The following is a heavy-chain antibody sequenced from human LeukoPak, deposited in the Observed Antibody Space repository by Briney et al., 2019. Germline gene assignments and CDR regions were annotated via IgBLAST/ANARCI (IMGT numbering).Heavy chain of an antibody. Sequence: GGSLRLSCAASGFTFSSYWMSWVRQAPGKVLEWVSAISGSGGSTYYADSVKGRFTISRDNSKNTLYLQMNSLRAEDTAVYYCAWGIAVAGRFDYWGQGTLVTVSS. J-gene: IGHJ4*02. V-gene: IGHV3-23*01. CDR1: GFTFSSYW. CDR3: AWGIAVAGRFDY. D-gene: IGHD6-13*01. CDR2: ISGSGGST.